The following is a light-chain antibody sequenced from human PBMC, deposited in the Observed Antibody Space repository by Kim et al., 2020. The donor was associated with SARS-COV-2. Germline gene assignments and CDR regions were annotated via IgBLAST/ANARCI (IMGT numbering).Light chain of an antibody. CDR2: HKN. J-gene: IGLJ2*01. CDR1: RLKNYY. V-gene: IGLV3-19*01. Sequence: ALGQAVSVTRQGDRLKNYYASWYQQKPGQAPILVIYHKNSRPSGIPDRFSGSSSGNTASLTISGAQAEDEADYFCSSRDNTGNHVIFGGGTQLTVL. CDR3: SSRDNTGNHVI.